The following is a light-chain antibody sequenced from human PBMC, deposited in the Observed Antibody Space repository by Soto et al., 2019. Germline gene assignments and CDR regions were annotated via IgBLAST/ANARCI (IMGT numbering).Light chain of an antibody. J-gene: IGLJ1*01. V-gene: IGLV1-44*01. CDR1: GSNIGSNA. CDR2: NNN. CDR3: AAWDDSLSGYV. Sequence: QSVLTQPPSASETPGQRVSISCSGSGSNIGSNAVQWYRNLPGTAPKPLIYNNNERPSGVPDRFSGSKSGTSASLAISGLQSEDDAEYYCAAWDDSLSGYVFGTGTKLTVL.